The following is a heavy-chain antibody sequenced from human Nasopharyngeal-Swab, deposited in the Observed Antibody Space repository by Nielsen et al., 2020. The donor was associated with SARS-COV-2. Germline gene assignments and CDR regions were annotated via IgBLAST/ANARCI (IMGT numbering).Heavy chain of an antibody. CDR2: IWYDGSNK. V-gene: IGHV3-33*01. D-gene: IGHD1-26*01. CDR3: AREGIVGATNGLDY. CDR1: GFTFSSYG. J-gene: IGHJ4*02. Sequence: GESLKISCAASGFTFSSYGMHWVRQAPGKGLEWVAVIWYDGSNKYYAASVKGRFTISRDNSKKTLYLQMNSLRAEDTAVYYCAREGIVGATNGLDYWGQGTLVTVSS.